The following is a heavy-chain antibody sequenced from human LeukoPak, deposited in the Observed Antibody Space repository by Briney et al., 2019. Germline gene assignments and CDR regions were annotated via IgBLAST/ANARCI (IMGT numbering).Heavy chain of an antibody. Sequence: PGGPQRLSCTLCGHLLSHHYMVWPRQAPGKGLEWVGRTRNKANSYTTEYAAPVKGRFTISRADSKNSLYLQMNSLKTEDTAMYYCARALRDGYNYRLDYWGQGTPVTVSS. CDR2: TRNKANSYTT. V-gene: IGHV3-72*01. J-gene: IGHJ4*02. D-gene: IGHD5-24*01. CDR1: GHLLSHHY. CDR3: ARALRDGYNYRLDY.